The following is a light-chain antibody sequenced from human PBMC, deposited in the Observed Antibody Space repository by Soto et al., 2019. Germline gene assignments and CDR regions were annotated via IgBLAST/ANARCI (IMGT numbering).Light chain of an antibody. Sequence: QAVVTQPPSASGSPGQRVTISCSGSGSSIGTNTVNWYQQLPGAAPKLLIYSSNQRPSGVPDRFSGSTSGTSASLAISGLQSEDEADYYCAAWDDSLSGWVFGGGTKVTVL. J-gene: IGLJ3*02. CDR3: AAWDDSLSGWV. CDR2: SSN. CDR1: GSSIGTNT. V-gene: IGLV1-44*01.